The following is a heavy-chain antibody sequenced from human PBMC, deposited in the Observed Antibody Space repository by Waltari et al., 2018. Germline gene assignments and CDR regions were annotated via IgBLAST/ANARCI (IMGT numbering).Heavy chain of an antibody. CDR1: GYTFPSIA. Sequence: QVQLVQSGAEVKKPGASVRVSSKASGYTFPSIAIHGLARAPGQRLEWMGWINAGNGNTKYSQKFQGRVTITRDTSASTAYMELSSLRSEDTAVYYCARPRGSSSWSSTGYWGQGTLVTVSS. D-gene: IGHD6-13*01. CDR2: INAGNGNT. CDR3: ARPRGSSSWSSTGY. J-gene: IGHJ4*02. V-gene: IGHV1-3*01.